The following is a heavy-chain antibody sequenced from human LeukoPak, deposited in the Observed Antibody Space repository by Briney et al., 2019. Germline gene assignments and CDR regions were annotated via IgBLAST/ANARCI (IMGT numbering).Heavy chain of an antibody. CDR1: GFTFSNYG. J-gene: IGHJ4*02. V-gene: IGHV3-30*03. CDR2: LSYDGSNK. Sequence: PGRSLRLSCAASGFTFSNYGMLWVRQAPGKGLEWVAVLSYDGSNKYYVDSVKGRFTISRDNSKNTLYLQMNSLRAEDTAVYYCARDCPLTVAPLCIFDYWGQGTLVTVSS. D-gene: IGHD2-2*01. CDR3: ARDCPLTVAPLCIFDY.